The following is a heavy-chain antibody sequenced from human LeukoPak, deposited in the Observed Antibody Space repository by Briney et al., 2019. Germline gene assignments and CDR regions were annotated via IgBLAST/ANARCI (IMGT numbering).Heavy chain of an antibody. J-gene: IGHJ3*01. D-gene: IGHD6-6*01. Sequence: GGSLRLSCAASGFTFDDYAMHWVRQAPGKGLEWVSLISWDGGGTYYADSVKGRFSISRDNSKNSLYLQMNSLRAEDTAVYYCATYSTSSGAFDFWGQGTLVTVSS. V-gene: IGHV3-43D*03. CDR2: ISWDGGGT. CDR3: ATYSTSSGAFDF. CDR1: GFTFDDYA.